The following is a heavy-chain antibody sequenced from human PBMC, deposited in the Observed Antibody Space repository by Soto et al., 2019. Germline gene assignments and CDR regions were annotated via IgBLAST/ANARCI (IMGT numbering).Heavy chain of an antibody. Sequence: EVQLVESGGGLVQPGGSLRLSCAASGFTVSSNYMSWVRQAPGKGLEWVSVIYSGGSTYYADSVKGRFTISRDNSKNTLYLQMNSLRAEDTAVYYCARSYGYYDFWSGPKLADYYYMDVWGKGTTVTVSS. V-gene: IGHV3-66*01. D-gene: IGHD3-3*01. J-gene: IGHJ6*03. CDR2: IYSGGST. CDR1: GFTVSSNY. CDR3: ARSYGYYDFWSGPKLADYYYMDV.